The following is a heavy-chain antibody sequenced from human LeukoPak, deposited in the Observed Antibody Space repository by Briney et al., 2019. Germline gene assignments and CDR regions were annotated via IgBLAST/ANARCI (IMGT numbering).Heavy chain of an antibody. CDR1: GGSVTGGPNY. Sequence: SETLSLTCSVSGGSVTGGPNYWNWLRRPAGKGLEWIGRIQTSGRVNYNPSLQSRVTLYLDTPKNLVSLQLTSVTAADTAVYYCARDRGNGDYGDYFDSWGQGTQVTVSS. CDR3: ARDRGNGDYGDYFDS. CDR2: IQTSGRV. D-gene: IGHD4-17*01. V-gene: IGHV4-61*02. J-gene: IGHJ4*02.